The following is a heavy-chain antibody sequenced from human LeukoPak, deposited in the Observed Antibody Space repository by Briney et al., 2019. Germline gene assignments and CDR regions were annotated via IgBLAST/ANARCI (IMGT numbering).Heavy chain of an antibody. Sequence: RPSETLSLTCTVSGGSISSYYWSWIRQPPGKGLEWIGYIYYSGSTNYNPSLKSRVTISVDTSKNQFSLKLNSVTAADTAVYYCARDASSIAAAGPWFDPWGQGTLVTVSS. CDR1: GGSISSYY. D-gene: IGHD6-13*01. CDR2: IYYSGST. CDR3: ARDASSIAAAGPWFDP. J-gene: IGHJ5*02. V-gene: IGHV4-59*01.